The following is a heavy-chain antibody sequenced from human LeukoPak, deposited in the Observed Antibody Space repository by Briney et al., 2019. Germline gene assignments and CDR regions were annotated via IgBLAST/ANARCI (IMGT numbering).Heavy chain of an antibody. J-gene: IGHJ6*02. CDR2: ISYDGSNK. V-gene: IGHV3-30*04. D-gene: IGHD4/OR15-4a*01. CDR1: GFTLSSYA. CDR3: ARAGARPYYYYGMDV. Sequence: GGSLRLSCAASGFTLSSYAMHWVRQAPGKGLEWVTVISYDGSNKYYADSVKGRFTISRDNSKNTLYLQMNSLRAEDTAVYYCARAGARPYYYYGMDVWGQGTTVTVSS.